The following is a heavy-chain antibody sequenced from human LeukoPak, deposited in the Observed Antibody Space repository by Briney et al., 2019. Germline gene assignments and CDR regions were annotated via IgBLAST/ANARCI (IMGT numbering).Heavy chain of an antibody. V-gene: IGHV3-21*01. CDR2: ISTSSSYI. Sequence: PGGSLRLSCAASRFTFRTYEMNWVRQAPGKGLEWVSSISTSSSYIYYADSVKGRFTISRDNAKNSLYLQMNSLRAEDTAVYYCARDRNSGYSGYAFDCWGQGTLVTVSS. CDR3: ARDRNSGYSGYAFDC. J-gene: IGHJ4*02. CDR1: RFTFRTYE. D-gene: IGHD5-12*01.